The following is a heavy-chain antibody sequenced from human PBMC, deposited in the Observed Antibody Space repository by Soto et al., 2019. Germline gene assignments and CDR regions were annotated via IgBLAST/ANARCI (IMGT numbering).Heavy chain of an antibody. CDR3: ASERDPTGYSLRY. J-gene: IGHJ4*02. CDR2: IYARGTT. CDR1: GFTVSNNY. Sequence: EVQLVESGGGLIQPGGSLRLSCAASGFTVSNNYMTWVRQAPGKGLEWVSIIYARGTTYYADSVKGRFTISRDNSDNTLFLHMNNLRAEDTAMYYCASERDPTGYSLRYWGQGTLVTVSS. D-gene: IGHD3-9*01. V-gene: IGHV3-53*01.